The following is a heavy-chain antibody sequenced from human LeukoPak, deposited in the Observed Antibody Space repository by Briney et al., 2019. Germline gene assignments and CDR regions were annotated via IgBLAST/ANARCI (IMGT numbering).Heavy chain of an antibody. J-gene: IGHJ3*02. D-gene: IGHD6-13*01. CDR1: GFTFDDYA. CDR3: ARDSGLAGTLAFDI. CDR2: ISWNSGSI. V-gene: IGHV3-9*01. Sequence: GGSLRLSCAASGFTFDDYAMHWVRQAPGKGLEWVSGISWNSGSIGYADSVKGRFTISRDNAKNSLYLQMNSLRAEDTAVYYCARDSGLAGTLAFDIWGQGTMVTVSS.